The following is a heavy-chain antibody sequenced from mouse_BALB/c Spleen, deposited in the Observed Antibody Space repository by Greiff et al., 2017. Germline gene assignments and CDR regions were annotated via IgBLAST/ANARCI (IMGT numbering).Heavy chain of an antibody. CDR3: AREYYGLDY. CDR1: GFTFSSYA. Sequence: EVMLVESGGGLVKPGGSLKLSCAASGFTFSSYAMSWVRQTPEKRLEWVASISSGGSTYYPDSVKGRFTISRDNARNILYLQMSSLRSEDTAMYYCAREYYGLDYWGQGTTLTVSS. CDR2: ISSGGST. V-gene: IGHV5-6-5*01. D-gene: IGHD1-1*01. J-gene: IGHJ2*01.